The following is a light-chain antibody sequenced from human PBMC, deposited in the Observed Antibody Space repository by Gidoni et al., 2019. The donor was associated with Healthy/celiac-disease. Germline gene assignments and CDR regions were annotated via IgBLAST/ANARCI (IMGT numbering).Light chain of an antibody. CDR1: QSVSSS. J-gene: IGKJ3*01. V-gene: IGKV3-11*01. Sequence: EIVLTQSPATLSLSPGERATLSFRSSQSVSSSLAWYQQKPGQAPLLLIYDASNRATGIPARFSGSGSGTDFTLTISSLEPEDFAVYYCQQRSNWPPGFTFGPGTKVDIK. CDR2: DAS. CDR3: QQRSNWPPGFT.